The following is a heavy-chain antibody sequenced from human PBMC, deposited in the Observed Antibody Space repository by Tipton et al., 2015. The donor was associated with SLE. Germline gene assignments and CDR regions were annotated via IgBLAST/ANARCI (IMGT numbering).Heavy chain of an antibody. CDR2: IYYSGTT. Sequence: WVRQAPGKGLEWIGGIYYSGTTYYNPSLESRVTISVDTSKKQLSLQLRSVTAADTAVYYCATATYYYGSGSYPWFDPWGQGILVTVSS. J-gene: IGHJ5*02. D-gene: IGHD3-10*01. CDR3: ATATYYYGSGSYPWFDP. V-gene: IGHV4-39*07.